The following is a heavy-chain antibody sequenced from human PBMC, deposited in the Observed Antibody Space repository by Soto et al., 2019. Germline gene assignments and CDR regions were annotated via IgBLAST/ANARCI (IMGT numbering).Heavy chain of an antibody. D-gene: IGHD3-3*01. CDR2: FDPEDGET. Sequence: ASVKVSSKVSGYTLTELSMHWVRQAPGKGLEWMGGFDPEDGETIYAQKFQGRVTMTEDTSTDTAYMELSSLRSEDTAVYYCATLSNDFWSGLNNWFDPWGQGHLVTVSS. J-gene: IGHJ5*02. CDR1: GYTLTELS. V-gene: IGHV1-24*01. CDR3: ATLSNDFWSGLNNWFDP.